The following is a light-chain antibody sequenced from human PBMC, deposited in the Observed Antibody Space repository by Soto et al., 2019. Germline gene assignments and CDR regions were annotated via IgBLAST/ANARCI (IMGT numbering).Light chain of an antibody. CDR3: QQSYSTPYT. V-gene: IGKV1-39*01. J-gene: IGKJ2*01. CDR2: GAS. CDR1: QNIINF. Sequence: DIQMTQFPSSLSASVGDRVTITCRASQNIINFLNWYQQKPGKAPNLLIYGASSLQSGDPSRFSGSGSGTDFTLTIANLQPEDFATYFCQQSYSTPYTFGQGTDLEI.